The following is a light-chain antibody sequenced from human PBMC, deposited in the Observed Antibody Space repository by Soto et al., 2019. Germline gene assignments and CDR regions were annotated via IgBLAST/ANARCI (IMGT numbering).Light chain of an antibody. Sequence: EIVLTQSPGTLSLSPGERATPSCRASQSVSSSYLAWYQQKPGQAPRLLIYGASSRATGIPDRFSGSGSGTDFTLTISSLEPEDFAVYYCQQRSNWPLTFGQGTRLEIK. CDR3: QQRSNWPLT. CDR1: QSVSSSY. V-gene: IGKV3D-20*02. J-gene: IGKJ5*01. CDR2: GAS.